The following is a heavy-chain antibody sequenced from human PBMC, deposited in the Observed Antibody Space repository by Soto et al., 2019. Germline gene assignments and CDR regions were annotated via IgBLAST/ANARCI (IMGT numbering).Heavy chain of an antibody. Sequence: PSETLSLTCSVSGGSISSSSYYWGWIRQPPGKGLEWIGSIYYSGSTYYDPSLKSRVTISVDTSKNQFSLKLSSVTAADTAVYYCARRDDILTGYFFEYWGQGTLVTVSS. D-gene: IGHD3-9*01. CDR1: GGSISSSSYY. J-gene: IGHJ4*02. CDR2: IYYSGST. CDR3: ARRDDILTGYFFEY. V-gene: IGHV4-39*01.